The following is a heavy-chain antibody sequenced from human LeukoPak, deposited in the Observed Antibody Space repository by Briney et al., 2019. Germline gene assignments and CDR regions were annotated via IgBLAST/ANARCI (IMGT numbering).Heavy chain of an antibody. CDR3: AGTWSFDY. CDR1: GFTFSNDW. J-gene: IGHJ4*02. V-gene: IGHV3-74*01. D-gene: IGHD2-15*01. CDR2: ISGDGTTT. Sequence: GGSLRLSCAVSGFTFSNDWMHWVRQAPGKGLLWVSCISGDGTTTNYADSVKGRFTISRDNAKNTLYLQMDSLRAEDTAVYYCAGTWSFDYWGQGTLVTVSS.